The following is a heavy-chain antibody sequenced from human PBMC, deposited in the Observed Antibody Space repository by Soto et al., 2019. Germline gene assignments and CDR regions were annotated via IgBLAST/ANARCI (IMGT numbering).Heavy chain of an antibody. CDR3: ARDIVSTTGCFDP. D-gene: IGHD3-16*02. V-gene: IGHV1-2*02. J-gene: IGHJ5*02. Sequence: GASVKVSCKASGYTFTGKYLHWVRQAPGQGLEWMGWINPNSGVTNYAEKFQGRVTMTRDTSISTAYIDLTRLKSDDTAVYYCARDIVSTTGCFDPWGQGTLVTVSS. CDR1: GYTFTGKY. CDR2: INPNSGVT.